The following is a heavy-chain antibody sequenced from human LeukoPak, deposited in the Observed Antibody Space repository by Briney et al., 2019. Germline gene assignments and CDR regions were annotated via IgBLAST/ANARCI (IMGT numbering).Heavy chain of an antibody. CDR3: ARAVGD. Sequence: GGSLRLSCAASGFTFSRYSMNWVRQAPGKGLEWVSYISSSSSTIYYADSVKGRFTISRDNAKNSLYLQMNSLKTEDTAVYCCARAVGDWGQGTLVTVSS. V-gene: IGHV3-48*01. CDR1: GFTFSRYS. J-gene: IGHJ4*02. CDR2: ISSSSSTI.